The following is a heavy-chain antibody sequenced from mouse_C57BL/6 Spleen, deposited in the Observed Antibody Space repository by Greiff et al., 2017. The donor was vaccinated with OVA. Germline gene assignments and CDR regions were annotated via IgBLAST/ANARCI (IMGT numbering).Heavy chain of an antibody. J-gene: IGHJ4*01. D-gene: IGHD1-1*01. Sequence: EVKVEESGGGLVKPGGSLKLSCAASGFTFSSYAMSWVRQTPEKRLEWVATISDGGSYTYYPDNVKGRFTISRDNAKNNLYLQMSHLKSEDTAMYYCARDSSRGDYYAMDYWGQGTSVTVSS. CDR2: ISDGGSYT. CDR1: GFTFSSYA. CDR3: ARDSSRGDYYAMDY. V-gene: IGHV5-4*01.